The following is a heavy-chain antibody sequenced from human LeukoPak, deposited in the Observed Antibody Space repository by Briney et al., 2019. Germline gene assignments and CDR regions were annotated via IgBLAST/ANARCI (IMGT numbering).Heavy chain of an antibody. J-gene: IGHJ4*02. CDR1: GYSISSGHY. CDR3: ARNSGSYYSRGFYFDY. CDR2: IYHSGST. Sequence: SETLSLTCTVSGYSISSGHYWGWIRQPPGKGLEWIGSIYHSGSTYYNPSLKSRVTISVDTSKNQFSLKLSSVTAADTAVYYCARNSGSYYSRGFYFDYWGQGTLVTVSS. V-gene: IGHV4-38-2*02. D-gene: IGHD1-26*01.